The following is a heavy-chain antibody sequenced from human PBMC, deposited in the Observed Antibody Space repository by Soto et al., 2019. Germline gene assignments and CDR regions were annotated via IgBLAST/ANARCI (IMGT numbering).Heavy chain of an antibody. CDR2: IYYSGST. Sequence: SETLSLTCAVSGYSISSSNWWGWIRQPPGKGLEWIGYIYYSGSTYYNPSLKSRVTMSVDTSKNQFSLKLSSVTAVDTAMYYCARPAVAGTNFDDWGQGTLVPVSS. J-gene: IGHJ4*02. CDR1: GYSISSSNW. CDR3: ARPAVAGTNFDD. D-gene: IGHD6-19*01. V-gene: IGHV4-28*01.